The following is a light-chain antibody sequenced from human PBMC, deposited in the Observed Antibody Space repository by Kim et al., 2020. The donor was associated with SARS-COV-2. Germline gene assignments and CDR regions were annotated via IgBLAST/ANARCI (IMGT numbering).Light chain of an antibody. CDR1: QSVSSSY. J-gene: IGKJ2*01. CDR2: GAS. CDR3: QQYGSSLYT. Sequence: EIALTQSPGTLSLSPGEGASLSCRASQSVSSSYLAWYQQKPGQAPRLLIYGASSRATGIPDRFSGSGSGTDFTLTISRLEPEDFAVYYCQQYGSSLYTFGQGTKLEI. V-gene: IGKV3-20*01.